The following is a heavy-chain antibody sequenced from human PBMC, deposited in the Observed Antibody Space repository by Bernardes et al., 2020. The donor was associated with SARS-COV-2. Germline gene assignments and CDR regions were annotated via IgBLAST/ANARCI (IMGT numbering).Heavy chain of an antibody. D-gene: IGHD3-22*01. V-gene: IGHV3-23*05. Sequence: GCSLRLSCAGSGYTFRTYAMNWVRQAPGKGLEWVSTIDGRTTNTHYADFVRGRFTISRDNSKNTLYLHMSSLRAEDTAIYHCTTWLFNHFDYWGRGTPVTVSS. CDR3: TTWLFNHFDY. J-gene: IGHJ4*02. CDR2: IDGRTTNT. CDR1: GYTFRTYA.